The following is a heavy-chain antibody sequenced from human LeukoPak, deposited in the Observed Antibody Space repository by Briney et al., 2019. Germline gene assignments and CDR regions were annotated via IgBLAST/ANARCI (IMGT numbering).Heavy chain of an antibody. Sequence: GGSLRLSCAASGFTFSSYAMSWVRQAPGEGLEWVSVISGGGDSTHYAASVKGRFTISRDNSKNTLYLQMNTLRAEDTAMYYCAKESPSFDFWGLGTLVAVSS. V-gene: IGHV3-23*01. CDR2: ISGGGDST. CDR3: AKESPSFDF. J-gene: IGHJ4*02. CDR1: GFTFSSYA.